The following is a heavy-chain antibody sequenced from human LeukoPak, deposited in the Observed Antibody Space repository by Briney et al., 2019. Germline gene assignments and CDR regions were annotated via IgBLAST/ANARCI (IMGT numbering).Heavy chain of an antibody. CDR3: ARGTYSSSWYYYYYYGMDV. V-gene: IGHV4-59*08. Sequence: PSETLSLTCAVSGGSISSYYWSWIRQPPGKGLEWIGYIYYSGSTNYNPSLKSRVTISVDTSKNQFSLKLSSVTAADTAVYYCARGTYSSSWYYYYYYGMDVWGQGTTVTVSS. D-gene: IGHD6-13*01. CDR2: IYYSGST. CDR1: GGSISSYY. J-gene: IGHJ6*02.